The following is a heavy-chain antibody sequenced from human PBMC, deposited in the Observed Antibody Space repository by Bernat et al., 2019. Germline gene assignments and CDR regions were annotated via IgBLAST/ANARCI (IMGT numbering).Heavy chain of an antibody. D-gene: IGHD6-6*01. CDR1: GGSFSGYY. V-gene: IGHV4-34*01. CDR2: INHSGST. Sequence: QVQLQQWGAGLLKPSETLSLTCAVYGGSFSGYYWSWIRQPPGKGLEWIGEINHSGSTNYNPSLKSRVTISVDTSKNQFPLKLSSVTAADTAVYYCARGSGIAARLGKDWGQGTLVTVSS. CDR3: ARGSGIAARLGKD. J-gene: IGHJ4*02.